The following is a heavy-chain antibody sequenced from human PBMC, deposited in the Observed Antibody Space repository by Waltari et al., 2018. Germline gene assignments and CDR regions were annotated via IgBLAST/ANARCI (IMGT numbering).Heavy chain of an antibody. CDR3: ARTGVAAAGIAFDI. CDR1: GGSISSSSYH. CDR2: IYYSGST. J-gene: IGHJ3*02. V-gene: IGHV4-39*07. Sequence: QLQLQESGPGLVKPSETLSLTCTVSGGSISSSSYHWGLIRQPPGKGLEWIGSIYYSGSTYYNPSLKSRVTISVDTSKNQFSLKLSSVTAADTAVYYCARTGVAAAGIAFDIWGQGTMVTVSS. D-gene: IGHD6-13*01.